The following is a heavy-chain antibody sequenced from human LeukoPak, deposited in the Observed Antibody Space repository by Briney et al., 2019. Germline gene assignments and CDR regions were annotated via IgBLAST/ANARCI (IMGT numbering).Heavy chain of an antibody. CDR3: AREVKIFDYYYYYMDV. CDR1: GYTFTSYY. V-gene: IGHV1-46*01. J-gene: IGHJ6*03. Sequence: PKASVKVSCKASGYTFTSYYMHWVRQAPGEGLEWMGIINPSGGSTSYAQKFQGRVTMTRDMSTSTAYMELRSLRSDDTAVYYCAREVKIFDYYYYYMDVWGKGTTVTVSS. CDR2: INPSGGST. D-gene: IGHD3-3*01.